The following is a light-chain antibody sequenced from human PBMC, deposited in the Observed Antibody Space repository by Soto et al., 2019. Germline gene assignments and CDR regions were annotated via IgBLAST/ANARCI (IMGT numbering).Light chain of an antibody. CDR1: QSVLYSSNNRNY. CDR2: WSS. J-gene: IGKJ1*01. Sequence: DIVMTQSPDSLAVSLGERATINCKSSQSVLYSSNNRNYLTWYQQKPGQPPKLLIYWSSTRESGVPDRFSGSWSRTDFTLTISSLQAEDVAVYYCQQYYSITWTFGQGTKVEI. CDR3: QQYYSITWT. V-gene: IGKV4-1*01.